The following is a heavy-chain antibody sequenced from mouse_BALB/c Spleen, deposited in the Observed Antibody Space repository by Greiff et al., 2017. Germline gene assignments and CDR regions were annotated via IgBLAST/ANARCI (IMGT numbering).Heavy chain of an antibody. CDR2: ISSGGGST. CDR1: GFAFSSYD. CDR3: ARDYDYDGAWFAY. J-gene: IGHJ3*01. V-gene: IGHV5-12-1*01. Sequence: DVQLVESGGGLVKPGGSLKLSCAASGFAFSSYDMSWVRQTPEKRLEWVAYISSGGGSTYYPDTVKGRFTISRDNAKNTLYLQMSSLKSEDTAMYYCARDYDYDGAWFAYWGQGTLVTVSA. D-gene: IGHD2-4*01.